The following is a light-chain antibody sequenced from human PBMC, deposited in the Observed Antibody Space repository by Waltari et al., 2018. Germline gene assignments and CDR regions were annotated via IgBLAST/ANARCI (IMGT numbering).Light chain of an antibody. CDR2: WAS. V-gene: IGKV4-1*01. Sequence: DIVMTQSPDYMAVSLGERANINFKSSQSVLYSSNDKNSLTWYQQKPGQPPKLLIYWASTRESGVPERFSGSGSGTDFTLTISSLQAEDVAVYYCQQYYRTPLTFGGGTKVEIK. CDR3: QQYYRTPLT. J-gene: IGKJ4*01. CDR1: QSVLYSSNDKNS.